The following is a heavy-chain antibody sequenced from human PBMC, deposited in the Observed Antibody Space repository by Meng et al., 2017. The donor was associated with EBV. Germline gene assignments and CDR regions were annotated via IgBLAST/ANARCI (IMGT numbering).Heavy chain of an antibody. Sequence: QVELVQSGGEVNKPVSSAKASSKAVGGTFSSYASCWVLQAPGQGREWLGGIIPIFGTANYAQKFQGRVTITADESTSTAYMELSSLRSADTAVYYCARAPDNWNDGPYYWGQGTLVTVSS. J-gene: IGHJ4*02. D-gene: IGHD1-20*01. V-gene: IGHV1-69*01. CDR1: GGTFSSYA. CDR2: IIPIFGTA. CDR3: ARAPDNWNDGPYY.